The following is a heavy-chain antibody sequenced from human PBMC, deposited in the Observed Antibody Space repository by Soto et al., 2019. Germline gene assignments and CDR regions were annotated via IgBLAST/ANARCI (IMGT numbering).Heavy chain of an antibody. CDR3: AHRLDMRYNWNYGDFDY. Sequence: QITLTESGPTLVEPTQTLTLTCTFSGFSVTTSGVGVGWIRQPPRKALECLALIYWDNDKRYSPSLKSRLTITKDISKNQVVLTMTNMDPVDTATYYCAHRLDMRYNWNYGDFDYWGQGMLVTVSS. V-gene: IGHV2-5*02. CDR2: IYWDNDK. CDR1: GFSVTTSGVG. D-gene: IGHD1-7*01. J-gene: IGHJ4*02.